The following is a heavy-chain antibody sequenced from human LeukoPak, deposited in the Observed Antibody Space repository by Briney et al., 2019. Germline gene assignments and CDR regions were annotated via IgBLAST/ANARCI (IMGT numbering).Heavy chain of an antibody. CDR2: IIPIFGTA. CDR1: GGTFSSYA. Sequence: SVKVSCKASGGTFSSYAISWVRQAPGQGLEWMGGIIPIFGTANYAQKFQGRVSITADESTSTAYMELSSLRSEDTAVYYCARGAQYSYGWSYWGQGTLVTVSS. CDR3: ARGAQYSYGWSY. D-gene: IGHD5-18*01. V-gene: IGHV1-69*13. J-gene: IGHJ4*02.